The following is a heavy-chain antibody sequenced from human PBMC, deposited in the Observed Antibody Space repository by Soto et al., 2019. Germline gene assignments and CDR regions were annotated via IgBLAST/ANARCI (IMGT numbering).Heavy chain of an antibody. CDR2: ISAYNGNT. CDR1: GYTFTSYG. J-gene: IGHJ6*02. Sequence: GASVKVSCKASGYTFTSYGISWVRQAPGQGLEWMGWISAYNGNTNYAQKPQGRVTMTTDTSTSTAYMELRSLRSDDTAVYYCASDVVVPAATYYYYGMDVWGQGTTVTVSS. D-gene: IGHD2-2*01. CDR3: ASDVVVPAATYYYYGMDV. V-gene: IGHV1-18*04.